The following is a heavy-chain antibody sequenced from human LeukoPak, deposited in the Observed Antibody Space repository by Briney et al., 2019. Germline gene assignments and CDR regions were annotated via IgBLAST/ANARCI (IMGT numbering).Heavy chain of an antibody. V-gene: IGHV3-15*07. CDR1: GFTFSNAW. CDR3: TTDPIYRVAVTP. CDR2: IKSKTDGGTT. J-gene: IGHJ5*02. D-gene: IGHD4-11*01. Sequence: PGGSLRLSCAASGFTFSNAWMNWVRQAPGKGLEWVGRIKSKTDGGTTDYAAPVKGRFTISRDDSKNTLYLQMNSLKAEDTAVYYCTTDPIYRVAVTPWGQGTLVTVSS.